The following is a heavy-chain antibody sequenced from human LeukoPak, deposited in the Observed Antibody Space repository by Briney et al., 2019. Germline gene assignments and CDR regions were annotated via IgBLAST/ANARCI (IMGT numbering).Heavy chain of an antibody. J-gene: IGHJ6*03. D-gene: IGHD6-13*01. CDR3: ARTVSSWTYRYYYCYMDV. V-gene: IGHV3-30-3*01. CDR1: GVTFSSYA. Sequence: GGSLRLSCAASGVTFSSYAMHWVRQAPGKGLEWVAVISYDGSNKYYADSVKGRFTISRGNSKNTLYLQMNSLRAEDTAVYYCARTVSSWTYRYYYCYMDVWGKGTTVTVSS. CDR2: ISYDGSNK.